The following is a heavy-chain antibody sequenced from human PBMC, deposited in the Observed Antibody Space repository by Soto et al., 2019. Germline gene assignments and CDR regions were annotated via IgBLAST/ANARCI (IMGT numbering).Heavy chain of an antibody. J-gene: IGHJ4*02. CDR3: AKRRGAGGHFDY. D-gene: IGHD2-15*01. CDR1: GFTFSSYA. CDR2: VSIGGST. Sequence: DVQLLESGGGLVQHAGSLRLSCAASGFTFSSYAMGWVRQGPGKGLEWVAVVSIGGSTHYADSVRGRFTISRDNSKNTLSLQMNSLTAEDTAVYFCAKRRGAGGHFDYWGQGALVTVSS. V-gene: IGHV3-23*01.